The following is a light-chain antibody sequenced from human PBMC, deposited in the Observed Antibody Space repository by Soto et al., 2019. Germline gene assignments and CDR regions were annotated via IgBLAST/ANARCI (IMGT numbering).Light chain of an antibody. Sequence: EIVLTQSPATLSLSPGDRATLSCRASQSVNSRFLNWFQQKPGQAPTIVIYGASVRATGIPDRFSGSGSGTDFTLTISSLQSEDFAVYYCQQYNNWPMYTFGQGTKLEIK. CDR1: QSVNSRF. CDR3: QQYNNWPMYT. V-gene: IGKV3D-15*01. J-gene: IGKJ2*01. CDR2: GAS.